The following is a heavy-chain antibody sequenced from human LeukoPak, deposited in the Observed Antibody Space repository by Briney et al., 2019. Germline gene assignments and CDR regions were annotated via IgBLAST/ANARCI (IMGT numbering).Heavy chain of an antibody. V-gene: IGHV1-2*02. CDR1: GYTFTGYY. D-gene: IGHD6-19*01. CDR3: ARRATPIAVAGTSPIDY. CDR2: INPNSGGT. Sequence: GASVKVSCKASGYTFTGYYMHWVRQAPGQGLEWMGWINPNSGGTNYAQKFQGRVTMTRDTSISTAYMELSRLRSDDTAVYYCARRATPIAVAGTSPIDYWGQGTLVTVSS. J-gene: IGHJ4*02.